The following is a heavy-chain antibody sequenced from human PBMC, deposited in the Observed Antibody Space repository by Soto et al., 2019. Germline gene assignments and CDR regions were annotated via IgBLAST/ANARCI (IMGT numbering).Heavy chain of an antibody. Sequence: GGSLRLSCEASGFTFSSYAMSWVRQAPGKGLEWVSVISGSGASTYYADSVKGRFTISRDNSKNTLFLQMNSLRAEDTAVYFCAKLGGPTAVAANFDYWGQGTLVTVSS. V-gene: IGHV3-23*01. CDR2: ISGSGAST. CDR1: GFTFSSYA. J-gene: IGHJ4*02. D-gene: IGHD6-19*01. CDR3: AKLGGPTAVAANFDY.